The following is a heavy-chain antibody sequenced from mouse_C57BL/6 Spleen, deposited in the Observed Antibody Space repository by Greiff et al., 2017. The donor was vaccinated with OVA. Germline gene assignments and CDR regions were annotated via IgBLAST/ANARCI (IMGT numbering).Heavy chain of an antibody. V-gene: IGHV3-6*01. D-gene: IGHD1-1*02. CDR2: ISYDGSN. CDR3: AKLSGYYAMDY. Sequence: EVHLVESGPGLVKPSQSLSLTCSVTGYSITSGYYWNWIRQFPGNKLEWMGYISYDGSNNYNPSLKNRISITRDTSKNQFFLKLNSVTTEDTATYYCAKLSGYYAMDYWGQGTSVTVSS. J-gene: IGHJ4*01. CDR1: GYSITSGYY.